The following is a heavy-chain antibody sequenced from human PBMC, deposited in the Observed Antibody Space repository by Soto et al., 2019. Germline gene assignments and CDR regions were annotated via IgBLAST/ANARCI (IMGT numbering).Heavy chain of an antibody. CDR2: INPNSGGT. V-gene: IGHV1-2*02. J-gene: IGHJ6*02. D-gene: IGHD3-3*01. CDR3: AREAGRGITIFGVVMSTNGMDV. Sequence: ASVKVSCKASGYTFTGYYMHWVRQAPGQGLEWMGWINPNSGGTNYAQKFQGRVTMTRDTSISTAYMELSRLRSDDTAVYYCAREAGRGITIFGVVMSTNGMDVWGQGTTVTV. CDR1: GYTFTGYY.